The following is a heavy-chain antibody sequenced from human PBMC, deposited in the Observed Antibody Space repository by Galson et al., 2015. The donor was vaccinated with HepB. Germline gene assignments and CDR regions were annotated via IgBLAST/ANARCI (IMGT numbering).Heavy chain of an antibody. CDR3: ASRGYGGSRGGAFDI. J-gene: IGHJ3*02. CDR2: ISAYNGNT. D-gene: IGHD4-23*01. Sequence: SVKVSCKASGYTFTSYGISWVRQAPGQGLEWMGWISAYNGNTNYAQKLQGRVTMTTDTSTSTAYMELRSLRSDDTAVYYCASRGYGGSRGGAFDIWGQGTTVTVSS. CDR1: GYTFTSYG. V-gene: IGHV1-18*04.